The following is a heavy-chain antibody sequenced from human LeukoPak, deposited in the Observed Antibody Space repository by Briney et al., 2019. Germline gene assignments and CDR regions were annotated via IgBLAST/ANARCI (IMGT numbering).Heavy chain of an antibody. CDR2: ISYSGNT. J-gene: IGHJ4*02. D-gene: IGHD3-10*01. V-gene: IGHV4-59*01. CDR3: ARGSDDYGSGYLDY. Sequence: SETLSLTCTVSAGSFSPYYWSWLRQPPGKGLEYIGYISYSGNTNYNPSLKSRVTISLDTSKNQSSLNLSSVTAADTAIYYCARGSDDYGSGYLDYWGQGTLVTVSS. CDR1: AGSFSPYY.